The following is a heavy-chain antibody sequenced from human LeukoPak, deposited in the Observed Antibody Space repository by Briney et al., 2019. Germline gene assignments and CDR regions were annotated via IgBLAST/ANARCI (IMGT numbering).Heavy chain of an antibody. J-gene: IGHJ4*02. V-gene: IGHV1-3*01. CDR1: GYTFTSYA. CDR3: HSSGYYYEVVY. Sequence: ASVKVSCKASGYTFTSYAIHWVRQAPGQRLEWMGWINAGNGNTKYSQKFQGRVTITRNTSASTAYMELSSLRSEDTAVYYCHSSGYYYEVVYWGQGTLVTVSS. D-gene: IGHD3-22*01. CDR2: INAGNGNT.